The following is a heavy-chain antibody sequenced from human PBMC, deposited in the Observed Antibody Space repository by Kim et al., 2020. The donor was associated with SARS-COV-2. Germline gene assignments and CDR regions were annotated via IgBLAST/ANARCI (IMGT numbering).Heavy chain of an antibody. J-gene: IGHJ6*02. Sequence: GGSLRLSCAASGFTFSSYAMHWVRQAPGKGLEWVAVISYDGSNKYYVDSVKGRFTISRDNSKNTLYLQMNSLRAEDTAVYYCARPVAAADLYYYYGMDVWGQGTTVTVSS. V-gene: IGHV3-30*04. CDR1: GFTFSSYA. D-gene: IGHD6-13*01. CDR2: ISYDGSNK. CDR3: ARPVAAADLYYYYGMDV.